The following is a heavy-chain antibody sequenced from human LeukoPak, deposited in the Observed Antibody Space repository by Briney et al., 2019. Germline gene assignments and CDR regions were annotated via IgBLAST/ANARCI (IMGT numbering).Heavy chain of an antibody. Sequence: SETLSLTCAVYGGSFSGYYWSWIRQPPGKGLVWIGEINHSGSTNYNPSLKSRVTISVDTSKNQFSLKLSSVTAADTAVYYCARGVGQQLAFDYWGQGTLVTVSS. CDR2: INHSGST. V-gene: IGHV4-34*01. J-gene: IGHJ4*02. CDR1: GGSFSGYY. CDR3: ARGVGQQLAFDY. D-gene: IGHD6-13*01.